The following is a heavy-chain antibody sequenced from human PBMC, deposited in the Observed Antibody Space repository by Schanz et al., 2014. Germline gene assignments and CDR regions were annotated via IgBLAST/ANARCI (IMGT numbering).Heavy chain of an antibody. CDR2: IKSDGSST. V-gene: IGHV3-74*01. D-gene: IGHD3-10*01. Sequence: EVQLVESGGGLVQPGGSLRLSCAASGFTFSSYWMHWVRQVPGKGLVWVSRIKSDGSSTSYADSVKGRFTISRDNAKNTLYLQMNSLRAEDTAVYYCARPALWLGDNCFDPWGQGTLVTVSS. J-gene: IGHJ5*02. CDR3: ARPALWLGDNCFDP. CDR1: GFTFSSYW.